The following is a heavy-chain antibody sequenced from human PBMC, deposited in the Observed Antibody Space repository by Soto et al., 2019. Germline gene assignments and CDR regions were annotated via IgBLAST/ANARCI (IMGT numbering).Heavy chain of an antibody. J-gene: IGHJ4*02. V-gene: IGHV3-30*04. D-gene: IGHD3-3*01. CDR1: GFTFSSYA. Sequence: QVQLVESGGGVVQPVRSLRLSCAASGFTFSSYAMHWVRQAPGKGLEWVAVISYDGSNKYYADSVKGRFTISRDNSKNTLYLQMNSLRAEDTAVYYCAREIERLLGCWGQGTLVTVSS. CDR3: AREIERLLGC. CDR2: ISYDGSNK.